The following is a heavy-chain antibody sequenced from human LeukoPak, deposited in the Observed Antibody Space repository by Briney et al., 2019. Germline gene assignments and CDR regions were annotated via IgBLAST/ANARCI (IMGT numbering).Heavy chain of an antibody. Sequence: ASVTVSCKASGYTFTIYGISWVRQAPGQGLEWMGWISAYNGNTNYAQKLQGRVTMATDTSTSTAYMELRSLRSEDTAVYYCASEVGEYSNYEDEPTPYPTDYWGQGTLVTVSS. CDR3: ASEVGEYSNYEDEPTPYPTDY. D-gene: IGHD4-11*01. CDR2: ISAYNGNT. CDR1: GYTFTIYG. V-gene: IGHV1-18*01. J-gene: IGHJ4*02.